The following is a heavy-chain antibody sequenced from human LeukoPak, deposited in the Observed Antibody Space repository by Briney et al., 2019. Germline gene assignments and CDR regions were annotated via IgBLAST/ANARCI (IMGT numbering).Heavy chain of an antibody. V-gene: IGHV3-33*01. D-gene: IGHD3-10*01. J-gene: IGHJ1*01. Sequence: GGSLRLSCAASGFTFSSYGMHWVRQAPGKGLEGVAVIWYDGSNKYYADSVKGRFTISRDNSKNTLYLQMNSLRAEDTAVYYCARESTTMVRGVIQHWGQGTLVTVSS. CDR1: GFTFSSYG. CDR3: ARESTTMVRGVIQH. CDR2: IWYDGSNK.